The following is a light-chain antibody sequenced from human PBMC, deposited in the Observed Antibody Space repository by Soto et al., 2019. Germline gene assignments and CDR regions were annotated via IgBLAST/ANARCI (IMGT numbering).Light chain of an antibody. CDR3: QHYGSSPPHT. CDR1: QSVSRK. Sequence: EIVMTQSPATLSVSPGERATLSCRASQSVSRKLAWYQQKPGQAPRLLISGASNRATGIPDRFSGSGSGTDFTLTIRRLESEDFAVYYCQHYGSSPPHTFGQGTRLEIK. CDR2: GAS. J-gene: IGKJ5*01. V-gene: IGKV3-20*01.